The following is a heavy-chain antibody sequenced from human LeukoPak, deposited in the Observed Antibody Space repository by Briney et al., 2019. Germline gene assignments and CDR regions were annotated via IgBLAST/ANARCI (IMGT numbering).Heavy chain of an antibody. V-gene: IGHV1-46*01. CDR3: ARGVQGGFWSGYYYYYYFDY. Sequence: ASVKVSCKASGYTFTSYYMHWVRQAPGQGLEWMGIINPSGGSTSYAQKFQGRVTMTRDTSTSTVYMELSSLRSEDTAVYYCARGVQGGFWSGYYYYYYFDYWGQGTLVTVSS. D-gene: IGHD3-3*01. J-gene: IGHJ4*02. CDR1: GYTFTSYY. CDR2: INPSGGST.